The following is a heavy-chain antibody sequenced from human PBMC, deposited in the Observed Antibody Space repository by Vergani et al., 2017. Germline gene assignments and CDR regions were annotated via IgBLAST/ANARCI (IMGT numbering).Heavy chain of an antibody. CDR2: ISAYNGDT. CDR3: ATVIGNDRSGYALTV. V-gene: IGHV1-18*01. CDR1: GYTFTSYG. D-gene: IGHD3-22*01. Sequence: QVQLVQSGAEVKKPGASVKVSCKASGYTFTSYGISWVRQAPGQGLEWMGWISAYNGDTIYAEKFQGRVTMTADTSTDTAYMELSGLRYEDTAVYYCATVIGNDRSGYALTVWSQGTLVTVSS. J-gene: IGHJ4*02.